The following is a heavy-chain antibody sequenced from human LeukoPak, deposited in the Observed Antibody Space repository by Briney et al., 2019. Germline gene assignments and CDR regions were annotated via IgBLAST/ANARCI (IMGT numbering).Heavy chain of an antibody. CDR3: ARDIGCTNGVCGDY. J-gene: IGHJ4*02. CDR1: GGSISSSSYY. V-gene: IGHV4-39*07. CDR2: IYYSGST. D-gene: IGHD2-8*01. Sequence: SETLSLTCTVSGGSISSSSYYWGWIRQPPGKGLEWIGSIYYSGSTYYNPSLKSRVTISVDTSKNQFSLKLSSVTAADTAVYYCARDIGCTNGVCGDYWGQGTLVTVSS.